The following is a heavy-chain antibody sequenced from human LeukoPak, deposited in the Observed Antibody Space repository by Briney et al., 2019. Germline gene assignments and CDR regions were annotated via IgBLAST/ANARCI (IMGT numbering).Heavy chain of an antibody. Sequence: GRSLRLSCAASGFTFSSYGMHWVRQAPGKGLDWVAVISYDGSNKYYADSVKGRFTISRDNSKNTLYLQMNSLRAENTAVYYCAKGAQSSKELLRYFDWLGPYYGMDVWGKGTTVTVSS. CDR1: GFTFSSYG. V-gene: IGHV3-30*18. J-gene: IGHJ6*04. CDR2: ISYDGSNK. D-gene: IGHD3-9*01. CDR3: AKGAQSSKELLRYFDWLGPYYGMDV.